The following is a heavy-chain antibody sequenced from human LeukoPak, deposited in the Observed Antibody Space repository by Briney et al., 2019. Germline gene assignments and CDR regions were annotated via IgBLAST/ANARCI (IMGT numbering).Heavy chain of an antibody. CDR1: GFTFSSYW. CDR3: AIDRGHEGGYDHFDH. V-gene: IGHV3-74*01. D-gene: IGHD5-12*01. J-gene: IGHJ4*01. Sequence: GGSLRLSCAASGFTFSSYWMHWVRRTPGKGLVWVSRINSDGSTRYADSVKGRFTISRDNAKNTLYLQMNSLRVEDTAVYYCAIDRGHEGGYDHFDHWGQGILVTFSS. CDR2: INSDGST.